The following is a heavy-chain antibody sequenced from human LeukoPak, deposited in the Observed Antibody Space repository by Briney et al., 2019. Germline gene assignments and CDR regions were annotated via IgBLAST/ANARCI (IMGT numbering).Heavy chain of an antibody. CDR3: AKVPTIRYSSGWYWYYMDV. CDR2: IRYDGSNK. J-gene: IGHJ6*03. Sequence: PGGSLRLSCAASGFSFSSYGMHWVRQAPGKGLEWVAVIRYDGSNKYYADSVKGRFTISRDNSKNTLYLQMNSLRAEDTAVYYCAKVPTIRYSSGWYWYYMDVWGKGTTVTVSS. D-gene: IGHD6-19*01. V-gene: IGHV3-30*02. CDR1: GFSFSSYG.